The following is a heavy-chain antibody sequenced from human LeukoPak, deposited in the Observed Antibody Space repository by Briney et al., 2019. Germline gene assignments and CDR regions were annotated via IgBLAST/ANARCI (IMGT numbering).Heavy chain of an antibody. CDR3: AHGLKLGSGYGHDAFDI. D-gene: IGHD3-22*01. J-gene: IGHJ3*02. CDR2: IYWDDDK. Sequence: SGPTLVNPTQTLTLTCTFSGFSLSTSGVGVGWNRQPPGKALEWLALIYWDDDKRYSPSLKSRLTITKDTSKNQVVLTMTNMDPVDTATYYCAHGLKLGSGYGHDAFDIWGQGTMVTVSS. CDR1: GFSLSTSGVG. V-gene: IGHV2-5*02.